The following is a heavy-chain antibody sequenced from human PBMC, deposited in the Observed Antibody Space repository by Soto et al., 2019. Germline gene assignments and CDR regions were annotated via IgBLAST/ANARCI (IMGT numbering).Heavy chain of an antibody. V-gene: IGHV4-34*01. J-gene: IGHJ6*02. Sequence: SETLSLTCAVYGGSFSGYYWSWIRQPPGKGLEWIGEINHSGSTNYNPSLKSRVTISVDTSKNQFSLKLSSVTAADTAVYYCARGVPFYDFWGGYYPSLGDGMDVWGQGTTVTVSS. CDR1: GGSFSGYY. CDR2: INHSGST. CDR3: ARGVPFYDFWGGYYPSLGDGMDV. D-gene: IGHD3-3*01.